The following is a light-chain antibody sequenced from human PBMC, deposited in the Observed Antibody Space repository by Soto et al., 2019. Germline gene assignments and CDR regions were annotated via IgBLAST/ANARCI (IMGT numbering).Light chain of an antibody. J-gene: IGLJ1*01. Sequence: QSVLTQPPSASGAPGQSVTISSTGTKSDIGVYDFVSWYQHHPGKAPRLIIYEVVQRPSGVPARFSGSKSGNTASLTVAGFQAAAEADYFCKSYAASNSYVFGSGTKVT. CDR3: KSYAASNSYV. V-gene: IGLV2-8*01. CDR2: EVV. CDR1: KSDIGVYDF.